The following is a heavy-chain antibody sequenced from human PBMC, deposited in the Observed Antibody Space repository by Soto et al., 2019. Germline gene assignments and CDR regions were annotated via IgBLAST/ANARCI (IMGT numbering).Heavy chain of an antibody. Sequence: GGSLKLSCAASGFDFSGYAMSWVRQAPGKGLQWVSVITGGGTSIYYAASVKGRFSIARDTSSNTLVLHMSSLRAEDTALYYCEKHQYSFAHYIDHWGQGTQVTVSS. CDR3: EKHQYSFAHYIDH. J-gene: IGHJ4*02. V-gene: IGHV3-23*01. D-gene: IGHD5-12*01. CDR2: ITGGGTSI. CDR1: GFDFSGYA.